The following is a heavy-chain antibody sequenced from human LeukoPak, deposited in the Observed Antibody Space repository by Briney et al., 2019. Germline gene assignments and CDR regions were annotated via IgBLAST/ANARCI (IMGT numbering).Heavy chain of an antibody. CDR2: ISSDGSST. Sequence: AGGSLRLSCAASGFTFRNHWMHWVRQTPGKGLVGVSRISSDGSSTTYADSVKGRFTISRDNAKNTLYLQTNNLRAEDTAMYYCARDQRVTGRPDIDYWGQGTLVIVSS. D-gene: IGHD6-6*01. J-gene: IGHJ4*02. CDR3: ARDQRVTGRPDIDY. V-gene: IGHV3-74*03. CDR1: GFTFRNHW.